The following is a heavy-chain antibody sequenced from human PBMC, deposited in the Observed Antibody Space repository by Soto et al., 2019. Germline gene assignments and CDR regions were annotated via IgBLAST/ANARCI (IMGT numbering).Heavy chain of an antibody. Sequence: ASVKVSCKASGYTFMTYGISWVRQAPGQGLEWMGWISPYNGNTNYAQKFQGRVTMTTDTSTSTAYMELRSLRSDDTAIYYCARDQSVGFCSGGSCLNYTDSSGKETLLTLSS. D-gene: IGHD2-15*01. V-gene: IGHV1-18*01. CDR2: ISPYNGNT. CDR1: GYTFMTYG. J-gene: IGHJ4*02. CDR3: ARDQSVGFCSGGSCLNYTDS.